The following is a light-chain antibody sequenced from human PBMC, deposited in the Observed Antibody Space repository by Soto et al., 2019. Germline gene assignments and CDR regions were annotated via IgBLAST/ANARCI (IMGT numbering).Light chain of an antibody. CDR1: QRVSSN. CDR3: QQYNNWPLT. V-gene: IGKV3-15*01. J-gene: IGKJ4*01. CDR2: GTS. Sequence: EIVMTQSPATLSVSPGERATLSCRASQRVSSNLAWYQQKPGQTPRLLIYGTSTRAAGIPARFSGSGSGTEFTLTISRLQSEDFAVYYCQQYNNWPLTFGGGTKVEIK.